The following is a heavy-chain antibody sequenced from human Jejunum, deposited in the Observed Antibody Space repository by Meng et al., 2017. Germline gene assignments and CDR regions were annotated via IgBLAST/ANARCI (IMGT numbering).Heavy chain of an antibody. CDR2: ISYDGNGQ. V-gene: IGHV3-30*01. J-gene: IGHJ1*01. CDR1: GFTFSDFA. Sequence: QVKLVESGGGVVQPGRSLRLSCLASGFTFSDFAMHWVRQAPGKGLEWVALISYDGNGQYYADSVQGRFTISKDMSKNILFLQMNNLSADDTAVYYCGRERRGFYIQHWGQGTLVTVSS. CDR3: GRERRGFYIQH.